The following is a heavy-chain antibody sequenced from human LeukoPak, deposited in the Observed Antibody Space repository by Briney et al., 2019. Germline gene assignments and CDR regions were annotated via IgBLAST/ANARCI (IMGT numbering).Heavy chain of an antibody. CDR3: AREGSAMATDYRSFDY. D-gene: IGHD5-18*01. V-gene: IGHV4-31*03. J-gene: IGHJ4*02. Sequence: SETLSLTCTVSGGSISSGGYYWSWIRQHPGKGLEWIGYIYYSGSTYYNPSLKSRVTISVDTSKNQFSLKLSSVTAADTAVYYCAREGSAMATDYRSFDYWGQGTLVTVSS. CDR1: GGSISSGGYY. CDR2: IYYSGST.